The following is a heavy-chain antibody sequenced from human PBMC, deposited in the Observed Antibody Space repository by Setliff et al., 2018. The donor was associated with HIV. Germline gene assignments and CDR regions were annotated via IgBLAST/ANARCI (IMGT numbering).Heavy chain of an antibody. CDR1: GYIFSSYG. V-gene: IGHV1-18*01. Sequence: ASVKVSCKASGYIFSSYGITWVRQAPGQGLEWMGWISAYSGNTNYAQKLQGRVTMTTDTSTNTASMELRRLRSNDTAVYYCVTSEPYNSSPFHWGQGTQVTVSS. CDR3: VTSEPYNSSPFH. J-gene: IGHJ4*02. CDR2: ISAYSGNT. D-gene: IGHD6-13*01.